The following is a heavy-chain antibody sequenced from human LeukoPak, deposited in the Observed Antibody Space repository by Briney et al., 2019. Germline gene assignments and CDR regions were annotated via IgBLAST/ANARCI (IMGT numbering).Heavy chain of an antibody. Sequence: ASVKVSCKAPGGTFSTNAISWVRQAPGQGLEWMGWISAYNGNTNYAQKLQGRVTMTTDTSTSTAYMELRSLRSDDTAVYYCARAYYGGNSGPEYFQHWGQGTLVTVPS. CDR1: GGTFSTNA. D-gene: IGHD4-23*01. CDR3: ARAYYGGNSGPEYFQH. J-gene: IGHJ1*01. CDR2: ISAYNGNT. V-gene: IGHV1-18*01.